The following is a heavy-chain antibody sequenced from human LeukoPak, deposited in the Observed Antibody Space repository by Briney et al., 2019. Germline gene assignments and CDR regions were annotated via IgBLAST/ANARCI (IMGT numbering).Heavy chain of an antibody. V-gene: IGHV1-69*04. CDR2: IIPILGIA. CDR3: ARGGYSYGYAFDY. J-gene: IGHJ4*02. Sequence: VASVKVSCKASGGTFSSYAISWVRQAPGQGLEWMGRIIPILGIANYAQKFQGRVTITADESTSTAYMELSSLRSEDTAVYYCARGGYSYGYAFDYWGQGTLVTVSS. D-gene: IGHD5-18*01. CDR1: GGTFSSYA.